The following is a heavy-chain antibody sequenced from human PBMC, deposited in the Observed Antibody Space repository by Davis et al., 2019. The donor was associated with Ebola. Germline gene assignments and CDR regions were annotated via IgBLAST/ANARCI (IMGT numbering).Heavy chain of an antibody. J-gene: IGHJ4*02. D-gene: IGHD6-13*01. Sequence: GESLKISCSAAGFSFSNYTMHWVRQAPGKGLECVSAVRSDGHNTYYADSVKGRFTISRDNSKDTLELQMNSLRAEDTAVYYCTRGRGGSSWEVYWGQGTLVTVSS. CDR1: GFSFSNYT. V-gene: IGHV3-64*04. CDR2: VRSDGHNT. CDR3: TRGRGGSSWEVY.